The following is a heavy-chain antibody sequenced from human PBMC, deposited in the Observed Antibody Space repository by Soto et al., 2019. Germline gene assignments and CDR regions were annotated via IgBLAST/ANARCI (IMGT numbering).Heavy chain of an antibody. V-gene: IGHV3-7*01. Sequence: GGSLRLSCTGSGFTFSSYWMSWVRQAPGKGLKWVANIKEDGSEKSYVDSVQGRFTISRDNAKNILYLQMNSLRADDTAVYYCARDFQPNYGSSWAHHWGQGALVTVSS. D-gene: IGHD6-13*01. CDR2: IKEDGSEK. J-gene: IGHJ5*02. CDR1: GFTFSSYW. CDR3: ARDFQPNYGSSWAHH.